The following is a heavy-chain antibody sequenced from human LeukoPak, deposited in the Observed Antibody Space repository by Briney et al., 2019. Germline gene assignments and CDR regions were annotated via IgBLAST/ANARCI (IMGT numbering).Heavy chain of an antibody. J-gene: IGHJ4*02. D-gene: IGHD3-16*01. CDR1: GFTFSNAW. V-gene: IGHV3-15*01. CDR2: IKSKTDGGTT. Sequence: GGSPRLSCAASGFTFSNAWMSWVRQAPGKGLEWVGRIKSKTDGGTTDYAAPVKGRFTISRDDSKNTLYLQMNSLKTEDTAVYYCTTDGGGFPETYGYWGQGTLVTVSS. CDR3: TTDGGGFPETYGY.